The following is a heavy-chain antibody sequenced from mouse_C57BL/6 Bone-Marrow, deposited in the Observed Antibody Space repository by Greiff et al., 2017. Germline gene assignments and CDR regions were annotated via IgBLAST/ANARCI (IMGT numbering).Heavy chain of an antibody. D-gene: IGHD1-1*01. V-gene: IGHV5-4*01. CDR2: ISDGGSYT. J-gene: IGHJ2*01. CDR3: ARDGTTVVGGY. Sequence: EVQLVESGGGLVKPGGSLKLSCAASGFTFSSYAMSWVRQTPEKRLAWVATISDGGSYTYYPDNVKGRFTISRDNAKNNLYLQMSHLKSEDTAMYYCARDGTTVVGGYWGQGTTLTVSS. CDR1: GFTFSSYA.